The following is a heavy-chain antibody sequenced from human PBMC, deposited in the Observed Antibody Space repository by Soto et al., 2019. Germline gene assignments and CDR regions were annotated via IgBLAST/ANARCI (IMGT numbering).Heavy chain of an antibody. J-gene: IGHJ6*02. Sequence: PVWSLRLSCVASGFTFSNYNMNWVRQAPGKGLEWVSYISSSSITIEYADSVKGRFTISRDNAKNSLSLQMNSLRDEDTAVYYCAREGVCSTTNFPRSGMDVCGQGGPTGTVSS. CDR1: GFTFSNYN. CDR2: ISSSSITI. CDR3: AREGVCSTTNFPRSGMDV. D-gene: IGHD2-2*01. V-gene: IGHV3-48*02.